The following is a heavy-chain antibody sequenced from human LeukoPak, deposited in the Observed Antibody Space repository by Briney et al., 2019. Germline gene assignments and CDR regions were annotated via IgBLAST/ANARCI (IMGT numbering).Heavy chain of an antibody. J-gene: IGHJ4*02. CDR1: GGSISSYY. CDR3: ARSYSSSSYFDY. D-gene: IGHD6-13*01. Sequence: SETLSLTCTVSGGSISSYYWSWIRQPPGKGLEWIGYIYYSGSTNYNSSLKSRVTISVDTSKNQFSLKLSSVTAADTAVYYCARSYSSSSYFDYWGQGTLVTVSS. V-gene: IGHV4-59*01. CDR2: IYYSGST.